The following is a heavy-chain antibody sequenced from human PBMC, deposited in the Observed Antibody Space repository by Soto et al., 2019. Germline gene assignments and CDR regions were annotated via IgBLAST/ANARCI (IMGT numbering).Heavy chain of an antibody. J-gene: IGHJ3*02. V-gene: IGHV3-48*02. D-gene: IGHD3-3*02. CDR1: GFTFSSYS. CDR2: IDTAGSAT. Sequence: EERLVESGGGLVQPGGSLRLSCAASGFTFSSYSMSWVRQAPGKGLEWVAYIDTAGSATNYADSVRGRFAISRDNARNSLYLQVTSLRDDHTAVYYCARDTLTGHFWEAFDIWGQGTLVTVSS. CDR3: ARDTLTGHFWEAFDI.